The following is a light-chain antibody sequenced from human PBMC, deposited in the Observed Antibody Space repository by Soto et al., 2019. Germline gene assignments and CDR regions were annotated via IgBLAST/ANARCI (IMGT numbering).Light chain of an antibody. V-gene: IGLV2-23*01. J-gene: IGLJ2*01. CDR2: EGS. CDR3: SSYAGSTTPVV. CDR1: SSDVGSYNL. Sequence: QSALTQPASVSGSPGQSITISCTGTSSDVGSYNLVSWYQHHPGKAPKLMIYEGSKRPPGVSNRFSGSKSGNTASLTISGLQAEDEADYYCSSYAGSTTPVVFGGGTKLTVL.